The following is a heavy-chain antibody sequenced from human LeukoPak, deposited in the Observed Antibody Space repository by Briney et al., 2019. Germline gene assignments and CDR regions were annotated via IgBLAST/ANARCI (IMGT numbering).Heavy chain of an antibody. CDR2: ISSTLYST. CDR1: GFTFSRYN. J-gene: IGHJ4*02. V-gene: IGHV3-48*01. Sequence: GGSLRLSCAASGFTFSRYNMVWVRQAPGKGLEWISYISSTLYSTFYTDSVKGRFTISRDNAKNSLFLQMNGLGAEDTAVYSGGRSRLTSFDYWGQGTLVAVSS. CDR3: GRSRLTSFDY.